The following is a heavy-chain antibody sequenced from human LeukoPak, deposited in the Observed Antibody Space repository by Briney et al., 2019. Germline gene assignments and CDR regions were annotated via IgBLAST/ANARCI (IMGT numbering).Heavy chain of an antibody. CDR3: ARDPGIAVAGTKIDY. J-gene: IGHJ4*02. CDR1: GGTFISYA. CDR2: IIPILGIA. Sequence: ASVKVSCKASGGTFISYAISWVRQAPGQGLEWMGRIIPILGIANYAQKFQGRVTITADKSTSTAYMELSSLRSEDTAVYYCARDPGIAVAGTKIDYWGQGTLVTVSS. D-gene: IGHD6-19*01. V-gene: IGHV1-69*04.